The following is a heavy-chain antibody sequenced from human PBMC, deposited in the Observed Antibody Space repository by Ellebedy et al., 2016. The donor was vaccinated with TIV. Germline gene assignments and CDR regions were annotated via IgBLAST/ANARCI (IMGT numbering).Heavy chain of an antibody. CDR3: AKAHRYGSGVDV. J-gene: IGHJ6*02. CDR1: GFTFDDYA. V-gene: IGHV3-9*01. D-gene: IGHD3-10*01. Sequence: SLKISXAASGFTFDDYAMHWVRQAPGKGLEWVSGISWNSGSIGYADSVKGRFTISRDNAKNSLYLQMNSLRAEDTALYYCAKAHRYGSGVDVWGQGTTVTVSS. CDR2: ISWNSGSI.